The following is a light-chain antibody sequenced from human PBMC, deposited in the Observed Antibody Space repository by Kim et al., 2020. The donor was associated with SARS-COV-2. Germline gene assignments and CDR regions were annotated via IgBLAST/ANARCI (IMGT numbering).Light chain of an antibody. J-gene: IGLJ3*02. CDR2: YDS. CDR3: QVWDSSRDLWV. Sequence: SYELTQPPSVSVAPGKTATITCGGNNIGRKTEHWYQQKPGQAPVLVIHYDSDRPSGIPARISAANSANTATLTISRVEAGEEADYYCQVWDSSRDLWVFGGGTQLTVL. CDR1: NIGRKT. V-gene: IGLV3-21*04.